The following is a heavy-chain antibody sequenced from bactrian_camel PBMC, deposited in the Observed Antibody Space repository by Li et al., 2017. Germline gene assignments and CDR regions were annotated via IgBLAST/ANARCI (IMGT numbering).Heavy chain of an antibody. V-gene: IGHV3S1*01. CDR2: IMILGATT. CDR3: AAGWSFGVGTLLRRHYNY. J-gene: IGHJ4*01. D-gene: IGHD3*01. CDR1: GLPNDRSC. Sequence: HVQLVESGGGSVQAGGSLRLACAASGLPNDRSCVGWFRQAPGKEREGVAAIMILGATTYYADSVKGRFTISQDNAKNMVYLQVNGLKAEDTAMYYCAAGWSFGVGTLLRRHYNYWGQGTQVTVS.